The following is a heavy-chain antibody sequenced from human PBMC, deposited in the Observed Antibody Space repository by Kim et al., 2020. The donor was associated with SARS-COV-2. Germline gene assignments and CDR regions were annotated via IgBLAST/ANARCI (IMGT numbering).Heavy chain of an antibody. J-gene: IGHJ4*02. D-gene: IGHD3-3*02. V-gene: IGHV3-30*07. CDR3: ARDQSPLADLPFDY. Sequence: DSVKGRFTISRDNSKNTLYLQMNSLRAEDTAVYYCARDQSPLADLPFDYWGQGTLVTVSS.